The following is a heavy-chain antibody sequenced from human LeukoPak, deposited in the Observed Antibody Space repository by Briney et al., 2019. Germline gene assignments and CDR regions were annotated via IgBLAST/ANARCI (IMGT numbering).Heavy chain of an antibody. V-gene: IGHV4-34*01. J-gene: IGHJ4*02. D-gene: IGHD6-13*01. Sequence: SETLSLTCAVYGGSFSGYYWSWIRQPPGKGLEWIGSIYYSGSTYYNPSLKSRVTISVDTSKNQFSLKLSSVTAADTAVYYCASYVAAAGFFGYWGQGTLVTVSS. CDR1: GGSFSGYY. CDR2: IYYSGST. CDR3: ASYVAAAGFFGY.